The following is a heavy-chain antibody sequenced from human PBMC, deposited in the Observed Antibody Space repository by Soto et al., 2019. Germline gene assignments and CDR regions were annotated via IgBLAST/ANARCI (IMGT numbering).Heavy chain of an antibody. V-gene: IGHV3-23*01. D-gene: IGHD5-18*01. CDR2: ISGSGGST. CDR3: AKDPLEIQLWPKYYFDY. J-gene: IGHJ4*02. CDR1: GFTFSSYA. Sequence: LRLSCAASGFTFSSYAMSWVRQAPGKGLEWVSAISGSGGSTYYADSVKGRFTISRDNSKNTLYLQMSSLRVEDTAVYYCAKDPLEIQLWPKYYFDYWGQGTLVTVSS.